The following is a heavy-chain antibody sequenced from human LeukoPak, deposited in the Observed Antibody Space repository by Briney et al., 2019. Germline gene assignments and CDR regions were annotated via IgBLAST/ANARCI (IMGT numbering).Heavy chain of an antibody. CDR2: IDPISGET. CDR3: ARSEIRLGFFDY. Sequence: ASVKVSCKASGYTFTGYYVQWVRQAPGQGLEGMGWIDPISGETNYAQKFQGRVTMTRDTSITTAYMELSSLRSDDTAVYYCARSEIRLGFFDYWGQGTLVTVSS. J-gene: IGHJ4*02. V-gene: IGHV1-2*02. D-gene: IGHD5-12*01. CDR1: GYTFTGYY.